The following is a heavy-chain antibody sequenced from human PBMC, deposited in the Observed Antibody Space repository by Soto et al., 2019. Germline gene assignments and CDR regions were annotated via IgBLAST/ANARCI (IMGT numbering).Heavy chain of an antibody. D-gene: IGHD3-16*01. CDR1: GVIFKNYG. CDR2: ISNDGSTK. CDR3: AKVPLRPTTLDY. V-gene: IGHV3-30*18. J-gene: IGHJ4*02. Sequence: QVQLVDSGGGVVQPEMSLRLSCAASGVIFKNYGMHWVRQAPGKGLEWVTFISNDGSTKYYADSVKGRFTISRDNSKNTRYLQMNSLKPEDTAVYYCAKVPLRPTTLDYWGQGTLVTVSS.